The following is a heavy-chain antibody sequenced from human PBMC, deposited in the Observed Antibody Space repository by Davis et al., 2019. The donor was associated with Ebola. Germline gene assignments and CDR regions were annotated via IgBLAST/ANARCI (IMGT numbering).Heavy chain of an antibody. CDR2: IYYSGST. J-gene: IGHJ6*02. CDR3: ARHQRRGMDV. V-gene: IGHV4-59*12. D-gene: IGHD2-2*01. Sequence: SETLSLTCTVSGGSISSYYWSWIRQPPGKELEWIGYIYYSGSTNYNPSLKSRVTISVDTSKNQFSLKLSSVTAADTAVYYCARHQRRGMDVWGQGTTVTVSS. CDR1: GGSISSYY.